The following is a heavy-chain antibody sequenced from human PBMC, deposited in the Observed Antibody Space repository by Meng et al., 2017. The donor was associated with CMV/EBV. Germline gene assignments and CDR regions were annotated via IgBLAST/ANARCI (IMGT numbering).Heavy chain of an antibody. J-gene: IGHJ4*02. Sequence: HLRRTAPGLGRPAPPLPRPCSVLCSACRITSWYSRFLRPPGGEVEEWMGRNHTSSTNYNNPPHKRRITMSVNTTKKQFSQQMTSVTAEDTAVYYCARGSYYRYVIDYWGQGTLVTVSS. CDR2: NHTSSTN. D-gene: IGHD2-21*01. CDR3: ARGSYYRYVIDY. V-gene: IGHV4-4*07. CDR1: ACRITSWY.